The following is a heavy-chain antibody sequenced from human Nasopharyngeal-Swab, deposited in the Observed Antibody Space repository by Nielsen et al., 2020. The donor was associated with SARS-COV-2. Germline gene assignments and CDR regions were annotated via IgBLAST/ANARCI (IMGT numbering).Heavy chain of an antibody. CDR2: IYYSGST. V-gene: IGHV4-59*13. Sequence: PGKGLEWIGYIYYSGSTNYNPSLKSRVTISVDTSKNQFSLKLSSVTAADTAVYYCARGGFSGSYSPYYYYGMDVWDQGTTVTVSS. D-gene: IGHD3-10*01. CDR3: ARGGFSGSYSPYYYYGMDV. J-gene: IGHJ6*02.